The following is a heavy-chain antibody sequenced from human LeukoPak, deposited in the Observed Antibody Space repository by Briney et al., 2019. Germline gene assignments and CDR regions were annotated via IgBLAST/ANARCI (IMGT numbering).Heavy chain of an antibody. D-gene: IGHD3-10*01. Sequence: TSETLSLTCAVSGGSISISNRWSWVRQPPGKGLGWMDENYHSESTNYNPSLKSRVTISVDKSKNQFYLKLSSVTAADTAVYYCARETIYGSGSYYRGAFDIWGQGTMVTVSS. CDR2: NYHSEST. CDR1: GGSISISNR. CDR3: ARETIYGSGSYYRGAFDI. J-gene: IGHJ3*02. V-gene: IGHV4-4*02.